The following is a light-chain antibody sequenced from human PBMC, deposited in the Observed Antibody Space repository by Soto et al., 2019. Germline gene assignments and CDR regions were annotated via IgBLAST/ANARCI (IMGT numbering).Light chain of an antibody. Sequence: EIVLTQSPGTLSLSPGERATLSCRASQSVSRTYIAWYQQNPGQAPRLLIYGASSRATGIPDRFSGSGSGTDFPLTISRLVPEDFAVDFCQQYGRSPPITFGQGTKVEIK. CDR2: GAS. J-gene: IGKJ2*01. CDR1: QSVSRTY. V-gene: IGKV3-20*01. CDR3: QQYGRSPPIT.